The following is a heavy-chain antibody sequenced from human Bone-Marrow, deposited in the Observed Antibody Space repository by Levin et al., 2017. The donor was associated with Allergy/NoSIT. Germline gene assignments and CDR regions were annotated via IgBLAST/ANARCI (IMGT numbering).Heavy chain of an antibody. V-gene: IGHV3-33*01. CDR1: GSNFNLYY. CDR3: AEMPGRDNSYYMDV. Sequence: GESLKISCAASGSNFNLYYMHWVRQAPGKGLEWVAVIWYNGKNEFYAESVKGRFSISRDNYKNTVSLEMNNLRADDTATYYCAEMPGRDNSYYMDVWGRGTTVTVSS. D-gene: IGHD1-26*01. J-gene: IGHJ6*03. CDR2: IWYNGKNE.